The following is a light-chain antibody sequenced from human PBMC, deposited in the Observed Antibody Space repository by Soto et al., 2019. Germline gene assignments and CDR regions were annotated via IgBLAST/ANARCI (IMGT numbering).Light chain of an antibody. CDR2: AAS. CDR3: QQSYSTPRT. J-gene: IGKJ1*01. V-gene: IGKV1-39*01. CDR1: QSISTY. Sequence: DIQMIQSPSSLSASVGDRVTITCRPSQSISTYLNWYQQNPGQAPKLVIYAASTLHSGVPSRFSGSGSGTDFTLTISSLQPEDFATYYCQQSYSTPRTFGQGTRVEI.